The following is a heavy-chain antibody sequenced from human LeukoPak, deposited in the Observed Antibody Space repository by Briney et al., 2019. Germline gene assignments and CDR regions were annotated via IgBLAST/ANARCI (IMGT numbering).Heavy chain of an antibody. Sequence: GESLKISCKASGNNYWIVWVRQMPGNGLEWLGIIYFGDSDTRYSPSFQGRLTISVDKSISTAYLQLSSLKASDTAIYFCGRHSYGLDYWGQGTLVTVSS. D-gene: IGHD2-8*01. CDR1: GNNYW. J-gene: IGHJ4*02. CDR2: IYFGDSDT. CDR3: GRHSYGLDY. V-gene: IGHV5-51*01.